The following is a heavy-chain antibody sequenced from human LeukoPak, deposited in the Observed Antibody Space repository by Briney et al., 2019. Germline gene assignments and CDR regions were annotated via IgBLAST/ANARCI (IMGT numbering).Heavy chain of an antibody. V-gene: IGHV3-9*01. D-gene: IGHD5-24*01. CDR2: ISWNSGSI. Sequence: GGSLRLSCAASGFTFDDYAMHWVRQAPGKGLEWVSGISWNSGSIGYADSVKGRFTISRDNAKNSLYLQMNSLRAEDTALYYCAKARQFYYFDYRGQGTLVTVSS. CDR1: GFTFDDYA. J-gene: IGHJ4*02. CDR3: AKARQFYYFDY.